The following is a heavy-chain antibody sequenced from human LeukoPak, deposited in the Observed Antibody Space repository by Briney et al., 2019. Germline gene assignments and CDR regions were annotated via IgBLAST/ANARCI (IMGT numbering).Heavy chain of an antibody. CDR1: GGSISSYY. CDR3: ARDPPVWGSYRYTGGFDY. D-gene: IGHD3-16*02. V-gene: IGHV4-4*07. CDR2: IYTSGST. J-gene: IGHJ4*02. Sequence: PSETLSLTCTVSGGSISSYYWSWIRQPAGKGLEWIGRIYTSGSTNYNPSLKSRVTTSVDTSKNQFSLKLSSVTAADTAVYYCARDPPVWGSYRYTGGFDYWGQGTLVTVSS.